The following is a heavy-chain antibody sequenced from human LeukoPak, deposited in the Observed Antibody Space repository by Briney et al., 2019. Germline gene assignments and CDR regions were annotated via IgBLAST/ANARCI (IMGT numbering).Heavy chain of an antibody. J-gene: IGHJ1*01. CDR2: INPNSGGT. Sequence: ASVKVSCKASGYTFTGYYMHWVRQAPGQGLEWMGWINPNSGGTNYAQKFQGRVTMTRDTSISTAYMELSRLRSDDTAVYYCAREPVAAAGTGPAEYFQHWGQGTLVTVSS. D-gene: IGHD6-13*01. CDR3: AREPVAAAGTGPAEYFQH. V-gene: IGHV1-2*02. CDR1: GYTFTGYY.